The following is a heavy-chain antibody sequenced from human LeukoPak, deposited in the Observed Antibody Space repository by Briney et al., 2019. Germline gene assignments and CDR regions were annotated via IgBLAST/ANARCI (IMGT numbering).Heavy chain of an antibody. CDR3: ASTSITGDLDY. D-gene: IGHD7-27*01. V-gene: IGHV4-31*03. CDR2: IYYSGNP. J-gene: IGHJ4*02. Sequence: SSETLSLTCTVSGGSISSGGHYWSWVRQHPGKGLEWIGFIYYSGNPSYNPSLKSRVSISVDTSKKQFSLKLSSVTAADTAVYYCASTSITGDLDYWGQGTLVTVSS. CDR1: GGSISSGGHY.